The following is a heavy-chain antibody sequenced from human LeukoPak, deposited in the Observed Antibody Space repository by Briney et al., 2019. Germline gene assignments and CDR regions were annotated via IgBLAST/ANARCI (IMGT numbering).Heavy chain of an antibody. CDR3: TTERITLVRGVTRKLNY. J-gene: IGHJ4*02. CDR1: GFTFSNAW. V-gene: IGHV3-15*01. D-gene: IGHD3-10*01. Sequence: GGSLRLSCAASGFTFSNAWMSWVRQAPGKGLEWVGRIKSKTDGGTTDYAAPVKGRFTISRDDSKNTLYLQMNSLKTEDTAVYYCTTERITLVRGVTRKLNYWGQGTLVTVSS. CDR2: IKSKTDGGTT.